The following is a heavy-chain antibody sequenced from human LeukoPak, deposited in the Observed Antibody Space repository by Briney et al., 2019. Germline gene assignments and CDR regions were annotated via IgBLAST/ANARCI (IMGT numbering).Heavy chain of an antibody. Sequence: MTSETLSLTCTVSGGSISSGGYYWSWIRQPPGKGLEWIGYIYYSGSTNYNPSLKSRVTISVDTSKNQFSLKLSSVTAADTAVYYCARGESSGWSLFDYWGQGTLVTVSS. CDR3: ARGESSGWSLFDY. V-gene: IGHV4-61*08. CDR1: GGSISSGGYY. J-gene: IGHJ4*02. CDR2: IYYSGST. D-gene: IGHD6-19*01.